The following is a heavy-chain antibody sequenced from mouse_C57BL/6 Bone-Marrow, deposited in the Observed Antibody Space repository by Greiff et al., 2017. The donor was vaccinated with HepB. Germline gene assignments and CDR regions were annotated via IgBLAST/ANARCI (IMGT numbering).Heavy chain of an antibody. Sequence: QVQLQQPGAELVKPGASVKLSCKASGYTFTSYWMHWVKQRPGQGLEWIGMIHPNSGSTNYNEKFKSKATLTVDKSSSTAYMQLSSLTSEDSAVYYCARSPLLLRHAWVAYWGQGTLVTVSA. CDR2: IHPNSGST. D-gene: IGHD1-1*01. CDR3: ARSPLLLRHAWVAY. V-gene: IGHV1-64*01. CDR1: GYTFTSYW. J-gene: IGHJ3*01.